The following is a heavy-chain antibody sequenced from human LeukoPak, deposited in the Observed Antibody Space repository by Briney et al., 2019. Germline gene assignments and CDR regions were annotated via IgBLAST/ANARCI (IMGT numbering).Heavy chain of an antibody. CDR1: GYTFTDYY. Sequence: GASVKVSCKASGYTFTDYYLHCVRQAPGQGLEWMGWITPNSGSTNYAQTFQARITMTRDTSITTAYLELSRLRSDDTAVYYCATIGYNHYFDYWGQGTLVTVSS. V-gene: IGHV1-2*02. J-gene: IGHJ4*02. CDR2: ITPNSGST. D-gene: IGHD5-24*01. CDR3: ATIGYNHYFDY.